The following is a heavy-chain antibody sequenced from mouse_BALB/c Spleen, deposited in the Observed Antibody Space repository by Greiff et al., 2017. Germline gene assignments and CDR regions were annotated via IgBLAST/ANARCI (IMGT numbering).Heavy chain of an antibody. CDR1: GFSLSSYS. CDR3: ARKRRGDLYAMDY. D-gene: IGHD2-13*01. J-gene: IGHJ4*01. V-gene: IGHV2-6-4*01. Sequence: VHLVESGPGLVAPSQSLSITCTVSGFSLSSYSVHWVRQPPGKGLEWLGMIWGGGSTDYNSVLKSRLSISKDNSKSQVFLKMNSLQTDDTAIYDCARKRRGDLYAMDYWGQGTSVTVSS. CDR2: IWGGGST.